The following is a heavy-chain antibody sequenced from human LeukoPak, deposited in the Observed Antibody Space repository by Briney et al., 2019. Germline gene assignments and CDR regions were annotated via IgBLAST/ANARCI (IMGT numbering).Heavy chain of an antibody. V-gene: IGHV3-74*01. Sequence: GGSLRLSCAASGFTFSSNWMHWVRQAPGKGLVWVSRNNEDGSTTNYADSVKGRSTIFRDNAKNTLYLQMNSLRAEDTAVYYCVRDLGGRSGHWGQGTLVTVSS. CDR1: GFTFSSNW. J-gene: IGHJ4*02. CDR2: NNEDGSTT. D-gene: IGHD1-26*01. CDR3: VRDLGGRSGH.